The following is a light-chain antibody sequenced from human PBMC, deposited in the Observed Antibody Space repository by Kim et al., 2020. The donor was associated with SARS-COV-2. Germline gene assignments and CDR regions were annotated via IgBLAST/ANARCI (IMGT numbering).Light chain of an antibody. J-gene: IGLJ3*02. V-gene: IGLV2-14*03. CDR3: SSYTSRSSRV. CDR1: GSDVGGYNY. CDR2: NVS. Sequence: GHWQTISCTGTGSDVGGYNYDSVSQHQRGKAPKLMIYNVSKRPSGVSNPFSGSKSGKTTSLSISVLQVEDEADDYCSSYTSRSSRVFGGGTKLTVL.